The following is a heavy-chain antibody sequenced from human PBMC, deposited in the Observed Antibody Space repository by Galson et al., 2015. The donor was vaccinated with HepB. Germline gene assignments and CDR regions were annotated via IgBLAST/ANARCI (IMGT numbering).Heavy chain of an antibody. Sequence: SVKVSCKASGGTFSSYAISWVRQAPGQGLEWMGGIIPIFGTANYAQKFQGRVTITADKSTSTAYMELSSLRSEDTAVYYCARGPYDILTGLGGWGLIDYWGQATLVTVSS. V-gene: IGHV1-69*06. CDR1: GGTFSSYA. CDR2: IIPIFGTA. D-gene: IGHD3-9*01. CDR3: ARGPYDILTGLGGWGLIDY. J-gene: IGHJ4*02.